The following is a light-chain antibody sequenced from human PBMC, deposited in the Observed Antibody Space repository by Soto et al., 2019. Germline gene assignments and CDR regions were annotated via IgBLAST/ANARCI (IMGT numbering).Light chain of an antibody. J-gene: IGLJ1*01. Sequence: QSALTQPASVSGSPGQSITISCTGTSSDVGGYNYVSWYQQHPGTAPKLMIYEVSNRPSGVSNRFSGSKSGNTASLTISGLQAEDEADYYCSSYTSSRTLYVFGTGTQLTVL. V-gene: IGLV2-14*01. CDR2: EVS. CDR1: SSDVGGYNY. CDR3: SSYTSSRTLYV.